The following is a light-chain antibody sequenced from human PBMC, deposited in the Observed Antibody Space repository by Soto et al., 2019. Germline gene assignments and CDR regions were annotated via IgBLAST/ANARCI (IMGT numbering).Light chain of an antibody. CDR1: QSISSY. V-gene: IGKV1-39*01. Sequence: DIQMTQSAGSISPSXCRGVPITXXASQSISSYLNWYQQKPGKAPKLLIYAASSLQSGVPSRFSGSGSGTDFTLSISSVQPEDFATYFCQQSYMDPITFGQGTRLE. CDR2: AAS. J-gene: IGKJ5*01. CDR3: QQSYMDPIT.